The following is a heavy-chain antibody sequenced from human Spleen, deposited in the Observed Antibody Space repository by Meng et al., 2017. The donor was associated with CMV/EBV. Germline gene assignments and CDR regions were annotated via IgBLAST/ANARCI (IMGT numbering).Heavy chain of an antibody. V-gene: IGHV1-18*01. CDR1: GYTFTSYG. J-gene: IGHJ6*02. CDR2: ISPYNGNT. D-gene: IGHD2-2*01. CDR3: ARDHCSSNGCYYYYGMDV. Sequence: ASVKVSCKASGYTFTSYGISWVRQAPGQGLEWMGWISPYNGNTNYAQKLQGRVTMTTDTSTSTAYMELRSLRSDDTAVYYCARDHCSSNGCYYYYGMDVWGQGTTVTVSS.